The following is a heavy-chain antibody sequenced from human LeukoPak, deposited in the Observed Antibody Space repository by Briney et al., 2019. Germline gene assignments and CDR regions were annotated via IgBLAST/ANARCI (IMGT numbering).Heavy chain of an antibody. Sequence: SETLSLTCTVSGGSISSSSYYWGWIRQPPGKGLEWIGGVYYSGSTYYNPSLKSRVTISVDTSKNQFSLKLSSVTAADTAVYYCAREGGEYVLRYFDWTNNFDYWGQGTLVTVSS. CDR3: AREGGEYVLRYFDWTNNFDY. CDR2: VYYSGST. V-gene: IGHV4-39*07. CDR1: GGSISSSSYY. D-gene: IGHD3-9*01. J-gene: IGHJ4*02.